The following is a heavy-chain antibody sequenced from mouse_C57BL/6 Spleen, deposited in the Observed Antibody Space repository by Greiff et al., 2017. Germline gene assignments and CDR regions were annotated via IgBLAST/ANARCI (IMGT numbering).Heavy chain of an antibody. CDR3: ASSYYAMDY. Sequence: EVKVVESGGDLVKPGGSLKLSCAASGFTFSSYGMSWVRQTPDKRLEWVATISSGGSYTYYPDSVKGRFTISRDNAKNTLYLQMSSLKSEDTAMYYCASSYYAMDYWGQGTSVTVSS. CDR1: GFTFSSYG. CDR2: ISSGGSYT. J-gene: IGHJ4*01. V-gene: IGHV5-6*01.